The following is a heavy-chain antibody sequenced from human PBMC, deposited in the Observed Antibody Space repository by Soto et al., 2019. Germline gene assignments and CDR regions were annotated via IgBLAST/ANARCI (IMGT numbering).Heavy chain of an antibody. CDR3: ARRVVVVAARINFFDY. V-gene: IGHV4-39*01. J-gene: IGHJ4*02. D-gene: IGHD2-15*01. CDR1: GGSIGSSSYY. Sequence: SETLSLTCTVSGGSIGSSSYYWCWIRHPPGKGLEWIGSIYYSGSTYYNPSLKSRVTISVDTSKNQFSLKLSSVTAADTAVYYCARRVVVVAARINFFDYWGQGTLVTVSS. CDR2: IYYSGST.